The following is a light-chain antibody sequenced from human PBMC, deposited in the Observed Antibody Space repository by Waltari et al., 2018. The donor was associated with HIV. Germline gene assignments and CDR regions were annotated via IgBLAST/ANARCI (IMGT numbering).Light chain of an antibody. V-gene: IGLV2-8*01. J-gene: IGLJ2*01. CDR2: EVT. CDR1: PSDIGRYDF. CDR3: ASYAANNSFVL. Sequence: QSALTQPPSASGPPGQSVTISSTGTPSDIGRYDFVSWYQLQPDTVPTLIIYEVTKRPSGVPDRFSGSKSDNTASLTVSGLQTDDEADYYCASYAANNSFVLFGGGTRLTVL.